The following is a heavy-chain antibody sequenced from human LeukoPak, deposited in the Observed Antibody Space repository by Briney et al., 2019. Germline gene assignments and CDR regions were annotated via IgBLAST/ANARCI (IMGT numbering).Heavy chain of an antibody. V-gene: IGHV3-23*01. CDR2: ISGSGGST. CDR3: AKDRLLNCRGDCHIFDY. D-gene: IGHD2-21*02. J-gene: IGHJ4*02. Sequence: GSLRLSCAASGFTFSSYGMSWVRQAPGKGLEWVSAISGSGGSTYYADSVKGRFSISRDNSKNTLYLQVNGLRTEDTAVYYCAKDRLLNCRGDCHIFDYWGQGTVVTVSS. CDR1: GFTFSSYG.